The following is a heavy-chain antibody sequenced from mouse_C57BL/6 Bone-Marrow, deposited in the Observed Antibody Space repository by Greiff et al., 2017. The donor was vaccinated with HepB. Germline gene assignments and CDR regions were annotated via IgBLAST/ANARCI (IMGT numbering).Heavy chain of an antibody. V-gene: IGHV5-2*01. J-gene: IGHJ3*01. CDR2: INSDGGST. D-gene: IGHD2-4*01. CDR1: EYEFPSHD. Sequence: EVQLMESGGGLVQPGESLKLSCESNEYEFPSHDMSWVRKTPEKRLELVAAINSDGGSTYYPDTMERRFIISRDNTKKTLYLQMSSLRSEDTALYYCASRSTMITWFAYWGQGTLVTVSA. CDR3: ASRSTMITWFAY.